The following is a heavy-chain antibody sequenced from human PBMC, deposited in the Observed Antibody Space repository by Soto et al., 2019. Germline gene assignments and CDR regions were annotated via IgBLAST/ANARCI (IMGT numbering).Heavy chain of an antibody. CDR3: AREGVVINGDYFYDYGMDV. CDR1: GGSISSGGYY. D-gene: IGHD3-3*01. J-gene: IGHJ6*02. CDR2: IYYSGST. V-gene: IGHV4-31*03. Sequence: PSETLSLTCTVSGGSISSGGYYWSWIRQHPGKGLEWIGYIYYSGSTYYNPSLKSRVTISVDTSKNQFSLKLSSATAADTAVYYCAREGVVINGDYFYDYGMDVCCQGTTVT.